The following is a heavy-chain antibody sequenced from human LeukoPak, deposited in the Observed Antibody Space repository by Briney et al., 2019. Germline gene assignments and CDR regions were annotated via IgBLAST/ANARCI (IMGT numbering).Heavy chain of an antibody. D-gene: IGHD4-23*01. CDR2: ISYDGSNK. CDR1: GFTFSSYA. V-gene: IGHV3-30-3*01. Sequence: PGGSLRLSCAASGFTFSSYAMHWVRQAPGKGLEWVAVISYDGSNKYYADSVKGRFTISRDNSKNTLYLQMNSLRAEDTAVYYCARSVSTVVTPFDYWGQGTLVTVSS. J-gene: IGHJ4*02. CDR3: ARSVSTVVTPFDY.